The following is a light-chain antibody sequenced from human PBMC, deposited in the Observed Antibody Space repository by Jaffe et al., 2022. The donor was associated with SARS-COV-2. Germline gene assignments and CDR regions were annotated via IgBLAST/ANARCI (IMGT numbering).Light chain of an antibody. CDR2: NDN. CDR1: SSNIGSNT. J-gene: IGLJ2*01. Sequence: QSVLTQAPSASGTPGQRVTMSCSGSSSNIGSNTVNWYQQLPGTAPKLLIYNDNQRPSGVPDRFSGSKSGASASLAISGLQSEDEADYYCASWDDSLNGPVFGGGTKLTVL. V-gene: IGLV1-44*01. CDR3: ASWDDSLNGPV.